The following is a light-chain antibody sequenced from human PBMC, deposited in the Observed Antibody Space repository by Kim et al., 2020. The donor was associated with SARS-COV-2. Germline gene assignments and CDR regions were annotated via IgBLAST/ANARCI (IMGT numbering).Light chain of an antibody. Sequence: GQRVTITCSGSGSNIGSNPVDWYQQLPGTAPKLLIYNNNERPSGVPDRFSGSRSGTSASLAISGLHSADEADFYCAAWDDSLNAKVFGSGTNVTVL. J-gene: IGLJ1*01. CDR3: AAWDDSLNAKV. CDR2: NNN. V-gene: IGLV1-44*01. CDR1: GSNIGSNP.